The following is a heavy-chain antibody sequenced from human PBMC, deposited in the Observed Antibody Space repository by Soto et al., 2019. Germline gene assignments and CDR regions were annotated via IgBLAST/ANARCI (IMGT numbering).Heavy chain of an antibody. CDR2: LSGGGDST. J-gene: IGHJ5*02. V-gene: IGHV3-23*01. Sequence: EVQLLESGGGLVQPGGSLRLSCAASGFTFSTNSMTWVRQAPGKGLEWVCGLSGGGDSTHYADSVKGRFTISRDNSKKMVYLQMNSLTADDTAVYVCSKWDGYGDQWGQGTLVTVSS. CDR1: GFTFSTNS. D-gene: IGHD5-12*01. CDR3: SKWDGYGDQ.